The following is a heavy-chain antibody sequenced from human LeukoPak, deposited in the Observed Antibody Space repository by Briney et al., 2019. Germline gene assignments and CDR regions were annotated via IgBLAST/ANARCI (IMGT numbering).Heavy chain of an antibody. J-gene: IGHJ4*02. D-gene: IGHD3-10*01. CDR2: ISTSNGHT. V-gene: IGHV1-18*01. Sequence: GASVKVSCKASGYTFTNYGISWVQQAPGQGLEWVGWISTSNGHTNYAQKFQGRVTMTTDTSTSTAYMELGSLRSDDTAIYYCARGGLLWFGESIDYWGQGTLVTVSS. CDR3: ARGGLLWFGESIDY. CDR1: GYTFTNYG.